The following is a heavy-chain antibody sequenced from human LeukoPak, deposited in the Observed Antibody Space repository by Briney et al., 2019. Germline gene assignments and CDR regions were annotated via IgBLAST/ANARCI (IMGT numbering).Heavy chain of an antibody. Sequence: GSQRLSCAASGFTFSSYEMNWVRQAPGKGLEWVSYISSTGNTIYYADTVKGRFTISRDNAKNSLHLQMNSLRAEDTAVYYCARIGESYYIGPHYFDYWGQGTLVAVSS. J-gene: IGHJ4*01. V-gene: IGHV3-48*03. CDR2: ISSTGNTI. CDR1: GFTFSSYE. CDR3: ARIGESYYIGPHYFDY. D-gene: IGHD1-26*01.